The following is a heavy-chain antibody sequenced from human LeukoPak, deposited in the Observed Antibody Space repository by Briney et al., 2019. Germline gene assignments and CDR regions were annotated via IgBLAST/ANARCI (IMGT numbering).Heavy chain of an antibody. Sequence: SETLSLTCTVSGDSISTYYWSWIRQPPGKGLEWIGYMYYSGSTNYNPSLKSRVTISLDTPKSQFSLRLNSVTAADTAVYYCARGVAGYGPYDYWGQGTLVTVSS. D-gene: IGHD5-12*01. CDR3: ARGVAGYGPYDY. V-gene: IGHV4-59*01. J-gene: IGHJ4*02. CDR1: GDSISTYY. CDR2: MYYSGST.